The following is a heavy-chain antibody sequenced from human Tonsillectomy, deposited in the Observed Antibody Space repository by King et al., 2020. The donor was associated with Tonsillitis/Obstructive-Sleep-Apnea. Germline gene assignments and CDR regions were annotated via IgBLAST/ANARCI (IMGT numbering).Heavy chain of an antibody. CDR3: ARDPVVSISSGLNLFDP. Sequence: VKLVESGGGLVQPGGSLRLSCAASGFTFSSYWMHWVRQAPGKGLVWVSRINSDGSSTSYADSVKGRLTISRDNAKNTLYLQMNSLRAEDTAVYYCARDPVVSISSGLNLFDPWGEGTLVTVSS. J-gene: IGHJ5*02. CDR2: INSDGSST. CDR1: GFTFSSYW. D-gene: IGHD6-19*01. V-gene: IGHV3-74*01.